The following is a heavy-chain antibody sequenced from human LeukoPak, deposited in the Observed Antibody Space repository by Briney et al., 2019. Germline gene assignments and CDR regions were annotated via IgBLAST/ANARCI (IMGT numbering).Heavy chain of an antibody. V-gene: IGHV3-23*01. D-gene: IGHD2-2*01. CDR2: ISGSGGST. CDR1: GFTFSSYG. Sequence: GGSLRLSCAASGFTFSSYGMSWVRQAPGKGLEWVSAISGSGGSTYYADSVKGRFTISRDNSKNTLYLQMNSLRAEDTAVYYCAKRRGCSSTSCYAGFDYWGQGTLVTVSS. CDR3: AKRRGCSSTSCYAGFDY. J-gene: IGHJ4*02.